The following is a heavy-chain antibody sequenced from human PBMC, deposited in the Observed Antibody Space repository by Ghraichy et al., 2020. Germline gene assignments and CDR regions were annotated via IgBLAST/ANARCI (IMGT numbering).Heavy chain of an antibody. Sequence: GESLNISCAASGFMFSGYSMNWVRQAPGKGLEWVSYISSTSAVIRYADSVKGRFTISRDNAKNSLYLQMNSLRDEDTAIYYCVRESSYACVSWGQGTLVTVSA. CDR1: GFMFSGYS. V-gene: IGHV3-48*02. CDR2: ISSTSAVI. J-gene: IGHJ5*02. CDR3: VRESSYACVS.